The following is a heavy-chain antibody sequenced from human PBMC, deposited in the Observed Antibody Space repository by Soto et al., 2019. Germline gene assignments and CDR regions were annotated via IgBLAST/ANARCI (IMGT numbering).Heavy chain of an antibody. Sequence: EVQLLESGGGLVQPGGSLRLSCAASGFTFSSYAMNWVRQAPGKGLEWVSAISGSGGSTYYADTVKGRFTISRDNSKNTLYLQMNSLRAEDTAVYYCAYYYDSSGYYYSQVHFDYWGQGTLVTVSS. V-gene: IGHV3-23*01. D-gene: IGHD3-22*01. CDR1: GFTFSSYA. CDR2: ISGSGGST. CDR3: AYYYDSSGYYYSQVHFDY. J-gene: IGHJ4*02.